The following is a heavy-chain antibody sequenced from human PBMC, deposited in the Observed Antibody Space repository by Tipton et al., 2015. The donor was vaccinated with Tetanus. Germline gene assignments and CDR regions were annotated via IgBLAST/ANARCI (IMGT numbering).Heavy chain of an antibody. CDR2: SHYSGST. V-gene: IGHV4-61*08. Sequence: TLSLTCAVYGGSFSGGDYHWSWIRQPPGKGLEWIGYSHYSGSTSSNPSLKSRVTISLDTSKNQFSLKLTSVTAADTAVYYCASRGYNGRRQIEDYWGQGTLVTVSS. CDR3: ASRGYNGRRQIEDY. D-gene: IGHD5-18*01. J-gene: IGHJ4*02. CDR1: GGSFSGGDYH.